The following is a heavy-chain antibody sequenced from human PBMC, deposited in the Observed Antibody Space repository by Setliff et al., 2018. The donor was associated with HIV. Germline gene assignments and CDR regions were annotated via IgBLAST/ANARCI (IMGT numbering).Heavy chain of an antibody. CDR1: GGSISSGDYY. CDR2: IYYSGST. J-gene: IGHJ4*02. V-gene: IGHV4-61*08. D-gene: IGHD6-19*01. CDR3: ARGSSGWTFDY. Sequence: PSETLSLTCTVSGGSISSGDYYWSWIRQPPGKGLEWIGSIYYSGSTNYNPSLKSRVTISADKSKNQFSLKLSSVTAADTAVYYCARGSSGWTFDYWGQGTLVTVSS.